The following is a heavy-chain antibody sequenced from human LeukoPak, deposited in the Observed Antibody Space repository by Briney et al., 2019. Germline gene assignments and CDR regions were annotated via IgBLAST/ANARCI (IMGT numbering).Heavy chain of an antibody. CDR3: ARALPRVRGVIYYYYYMDV. CDR1: GFTFSSYA. V-gene: IGHV3-30*04. D-gene: IGHD3-10*01. J-gene: IGHJ6*03. CDR2: ISYDGSNK. Sequence: GGSLRLSCAASGFTFSSYAMHWVRQAPGKGLEWVAVISYDGSNKYDADSVKGRFTISRDNSKNTLYLQMNSLRAEDTAVYYCARALPRVRGVIYYYYYMDVWGKGTTVTISS.